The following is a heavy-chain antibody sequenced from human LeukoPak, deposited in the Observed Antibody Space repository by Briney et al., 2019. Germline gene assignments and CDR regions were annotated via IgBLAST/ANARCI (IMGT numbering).Heavy chain of an antibody. J-gene: IGHJ4*02. CDR3: ARVYQLFGGFDY. CDR2: ISAYNGNT. V-gene: IGHV1-18*01. CDR1: GGTFSSYA. D-gene: IGHD2-2*01. Sequence: ASVKVSCKASGGTFSSYAISGVRQAPGQGLEWMGWISAYNGNTNYAQKLQGRVTMTTDTSTSTAYMELRSLRSDDTAVYYCARVYQLFGGFDYWGQGTLVTVSS.